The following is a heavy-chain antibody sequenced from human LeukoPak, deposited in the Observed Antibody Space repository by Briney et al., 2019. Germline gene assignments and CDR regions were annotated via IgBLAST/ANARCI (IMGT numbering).Heavy chain of an antibody. CDR2: IYYSGST. Sequence: SQTLSLSCTVSGGSISSGGYYWSWIRQHPGKGLEWIGYIYYSGSTYYNPSLKSRVTRSVDTSKNQFSLKLSSVTAADTAVYYCASVYFDPPHYFDYWGQGTLVTVSS. V-gene: IGHV4-31*03. CDR3: ASVYFDPPHYFDY. J-gene: IGHJ4*02. CDR1: GGSISSGGYY. D-gene: IGHD3-9*01.